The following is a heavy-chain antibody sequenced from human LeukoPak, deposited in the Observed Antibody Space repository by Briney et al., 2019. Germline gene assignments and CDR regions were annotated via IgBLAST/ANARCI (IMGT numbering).Heavy chain of an antibody. D-gene: IGHD5-18*01. J-gene: IGHJ4*02. CDR2: INPDGNKK. CDR1: GLTFSSSW. CDR3: ARDLAYSRLDY. Sequence: GGSLRLSCAVSGLTFSSSWMDWVRQAPGKGLEWVASINPDGNKKYSADSVKGRFTISRDNAENSLYLQMNSLRVEDTAFYCCARDLAYSRLDYWGQGMLVTVSS. V-gene: IGHV3-7*01.